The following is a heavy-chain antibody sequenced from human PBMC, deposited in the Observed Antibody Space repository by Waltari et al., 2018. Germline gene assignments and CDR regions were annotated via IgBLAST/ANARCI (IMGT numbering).Heavy chain of an antibody. CDR2: DKPTSGGT. V-gene: IGHV1-2*02. CDR3: ARVRLGMRDAFDI. J-gene: IGHJ3*02. Sequence: QVQLVQSGAEVKKTGASVKVSCKASGYTFTGSYMHWVRQAPGRGLEWMGGDKPTSGGTNYAQKFKGRVTMTRDTSISTAYMELSRLRSDDTAVYYCARVRLGMRDAFDIWGQGTMVTVSS. CDR1: GYTFTGSY. D-gene: IGHD7-27*01.